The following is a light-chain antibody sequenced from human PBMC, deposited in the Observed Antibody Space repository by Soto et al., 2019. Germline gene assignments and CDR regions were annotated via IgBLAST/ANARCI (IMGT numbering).Light chain of an antibody. CDR3: QSSDSTDHCWV. CDR1: SGSIASNY. CDR2: EDK. J-gene: IGLJ3*02. Sequence: NFMLTQPHSVSESPGKTVTISCTRSSGSIASNYVQWYQQRPGRSPTTVIFEDKQRPSGVPDRFSGSIDSSSNSASLTISGLKTEDEADYYCQSSDSTDHCWVFGGGTKLTVL. V-gene: IGLV6-57*01.